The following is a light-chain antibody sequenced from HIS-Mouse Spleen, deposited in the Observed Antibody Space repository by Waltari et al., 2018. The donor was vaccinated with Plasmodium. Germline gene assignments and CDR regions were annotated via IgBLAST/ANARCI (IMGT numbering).Light chain of an antibody. CDR1: QSVSSN. J-gene: IGKJ3*01. V-gene: IGKV3-15*01. CDR2: CAS. CDR3: QQYNNRPPEGA. Sequence: DIVMTQSPATLSVSPGERATLPCRASQSVSSNIAWYQQKPGQAPGLLIYCASTRSSGIAARFSGSGCGTEFTLTISSLQSEDYAVYYGQQYNNRPPEGAFGPGTKVDIK.